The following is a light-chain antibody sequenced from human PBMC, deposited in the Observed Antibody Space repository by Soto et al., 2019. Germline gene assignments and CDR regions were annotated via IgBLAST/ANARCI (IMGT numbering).Light chain of an antibody. CDR3: LLYYGGAVV. CDR2: STS. CDR1: TGAVTSGYY. V-gene: IGLV7-43*01. Sequence: QAVVTQEPSLTLSPGGTVTLTCASSTGAVTSGYYPNRFQQKPGQAPRALIYSTSNKDSWTPARFSGSLLGGKAALTLSGVQPEDEAEYYCLLYYGGAVVFGGGTKLTVL. J-gene: IGLJ2*01.